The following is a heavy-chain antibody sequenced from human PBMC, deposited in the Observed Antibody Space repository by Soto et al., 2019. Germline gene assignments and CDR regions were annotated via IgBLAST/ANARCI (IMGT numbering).Heavy chain of an antibody. D-gene: IGHD1-26*01. CDR1: GYTFTSYD. Sequence: ASVKVSCKASGYTFTSYDINWVRQATGQGLEWMGWMNPNSGNTGYAQKFQGRVTMTRNTSISTAYMELSSLRSEDTAVYYCANQGYYSGSYDYWGQGTLVTVSS. V-gene: IGHV1-8*01. CDR3: ANQGYYSGSYDY. CDR2: MNPNSGNT. J-gene: IGHJ4*02.